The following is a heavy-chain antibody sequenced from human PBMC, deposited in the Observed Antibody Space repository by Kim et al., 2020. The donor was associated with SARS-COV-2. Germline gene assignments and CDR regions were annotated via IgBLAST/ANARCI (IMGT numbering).Heavy chain of an antibody. CDR2: GTT. V-gene: IGHV3-23*01. J-gene: IGHJ3*02. CDR3: ARGAGTFDI. D-gene: IGHD6-13*01. Sequence: GTTYYSDSTEGHFTISRDNSKQTLDLQMISLRADDTAIYYCARGAGTFDIWGQGTTVTVSS.